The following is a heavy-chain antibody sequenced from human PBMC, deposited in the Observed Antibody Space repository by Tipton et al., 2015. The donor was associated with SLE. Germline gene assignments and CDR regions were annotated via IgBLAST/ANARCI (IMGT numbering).Heavy chain of an antibody. D-gene: IGHD3-9*01. J-gene: IGHJ4*02. CDR1: GGSINSDTYY. Sequence: TLSLTCTVSGGSINSDTYYWNWLRRPAGRTLEWLGRVQTTGNTNYNPSLKSRVTTSIDTSENQFSLKLSSVAAADTAVYYCARGRGLDFFTGYYYFDYWGQGTLVTVSS. CDR2: VQTTGNT. CDR3: ARGRGLDFFTGYYYFDY. V-gene: IGHV4-61*02.